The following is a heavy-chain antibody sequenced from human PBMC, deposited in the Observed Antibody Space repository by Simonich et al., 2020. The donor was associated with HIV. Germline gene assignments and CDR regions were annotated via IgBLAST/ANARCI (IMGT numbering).Heavy chain of an antibody. CDR1: GFTFDDYA. J-gene: IGHJ4*02. D-gene: IGHD6-6*01. CDR3: AKDRYSSSSGSFDY. V-gene: IGHV3-9*03. CDR2: ISWNSGSI. Sequence: EVQLVESGGGLVQPGRSMRLSCAASGFTFDDYAMHWVRQAPGKGHEWVSGISWNSGSIGYADSVKGRFTISRDNAKNSLYLQMNSLRAEDMALYYCAKDRYSSSSGSFDYWGQGTLVTVSS.